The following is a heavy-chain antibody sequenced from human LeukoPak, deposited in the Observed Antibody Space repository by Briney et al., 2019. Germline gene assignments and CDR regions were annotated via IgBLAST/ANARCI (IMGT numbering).Heavy chain of an antibody. V-gene: IGHV4-34*01. CDR1: GGSFSGYY. D-gene: IGHD2/OR15-2a*01. CDR2: INHSGST. CDR3: ARFLRGSYNWFDP. Sequence: SETLSLTCAVYGGSFSGYYWSWIRQPPGKGLEWIGEINHSGSTNYNPSLKSRVTISVDTSKNQFSLKLSSVTAADTAVYYCARFLRGSYNWFDPWGQGTLVTVSS. J-gene: IGHJ5*02.